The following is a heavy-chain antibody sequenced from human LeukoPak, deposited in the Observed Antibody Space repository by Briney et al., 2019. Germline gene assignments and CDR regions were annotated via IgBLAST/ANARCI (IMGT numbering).Heavy chain of an antibody. CDR2: INWNGGST. J-gene: IGHJ4*02. CDR1: GFTFDDYG. D-gene: IGHD3-22*01. V-gene: IGHV3-20*01. CDR3: ARGGYYYDSSGYLDY. Sequence: GGSLRLSCAASGFTFDDYGMSWVRQAPGKGLEWVSGINWNGGSTGYADSVKGRFTISRDNAKNSLYLQMNSLRAEDTALYHCARGGYYYDSSGYLDYWGQGTLVTVSS.